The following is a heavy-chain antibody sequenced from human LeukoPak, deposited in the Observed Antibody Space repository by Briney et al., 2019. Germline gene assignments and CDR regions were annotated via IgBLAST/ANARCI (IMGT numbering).Heavy chain of an antibody. CDR3: ARSGYSSGWPYYYYYYGMDV. Sequence: ASVKVSCKASGYTFTSYYMHWVRQVPGQGLEWMGIINPSGGSTSYAQKFQGRVTMTRDTSTSTVYMELSSLRSEDTAVYYCARSGYSSGWPYYYYYYGMDVWGQGTTVTVSS. V-gene: IGHV1-46*01. J-gene: IGHJ6*02. D-gene: IGHD6-19*01. CDR1: GYTFTSYY. CDR2: INPSGGST.